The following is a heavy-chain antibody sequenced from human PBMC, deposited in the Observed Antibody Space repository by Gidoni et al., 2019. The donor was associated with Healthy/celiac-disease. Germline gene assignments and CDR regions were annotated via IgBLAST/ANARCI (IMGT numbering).Heavy chain of an antibody. J-gene: IGHJ1*01. CDR1: GFSLSTSGVG. D-gene: IGHD1-26*01. CDR2: IYWDDDK. Sequence: QITLKESGPTLVKPTQTLTLTCTFSGFSLSTSGVGVGWIRQPPGKALEWLALIYWDDDKRYSPSLKSRLTITKDTSKNQVVLTMTNMDPVDTATYYCAHRRGSRKLEYFQHWGQGTLVTVSS. CDR3: AHRRGSRKLEYFQH. V-gene: IGHV2-5*02.